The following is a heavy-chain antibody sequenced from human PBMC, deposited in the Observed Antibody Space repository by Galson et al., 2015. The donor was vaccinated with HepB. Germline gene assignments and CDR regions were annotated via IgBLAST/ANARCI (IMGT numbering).Heavy chain of an antibody. CDR2: IYYSGST. J-gene: IGHJ4*02. V-gene: IGHV4-59*01. CDR1: GGSISSYY. D-gene: IGHD6-13*01. CDR3: ARESAGVFDY. Sequence: TCTVSGGSISSYYWSWIRQPPGKGLEWIGYIYYSGSTNYNPSLKSRVTISVDTSKNQFSLKLSSVTAADTAVYYCARESAGVFDYWGQGTLVTVSS.